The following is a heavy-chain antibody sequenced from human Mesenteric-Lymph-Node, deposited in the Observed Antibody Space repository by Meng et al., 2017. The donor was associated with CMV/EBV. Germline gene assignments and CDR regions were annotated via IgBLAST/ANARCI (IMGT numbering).Heavy chain of an antibody. D-gene: IGHD3-22*01. Sequence: GESLKISCAASGSTFSSYSMNWVRQAPGKGLEWVSSISSSSSYIYYADSVKGRFTISRNNAKNSLYLQMNSLRAEDTAVYYCARGGYYYDSSGRFDPWGQGTLVTVSS. V-gene: IGHV3-21*01. CDR1: GSTFSSYS. CDR2: ISSSSSYI. J-gene: IGHJ5*02. CDR3: ARGGYYYDSSGRFDP.